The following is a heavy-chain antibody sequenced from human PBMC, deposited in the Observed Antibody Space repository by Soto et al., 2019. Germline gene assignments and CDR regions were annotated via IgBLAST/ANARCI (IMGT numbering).Heavy chain of an antibody. J-gene: IGHJ6*03. CDR2: LSYAGDT. D-gene: IGHD3-10*01. CDR3: AKGPRSASGYYYMDV. V-gene: IGHV3-13*01. CDR1: GFTLSTYD. Sequence: GGSLRLSCAASGFTLSTYDMHWVRQATGKGLEWVAALSYAGDTYYPGSVKGRFTVSREGAKNSLYLQMSSLTAGDTAVYYCAKGPRSASGYYYMDVWGKGTTVTVSS.